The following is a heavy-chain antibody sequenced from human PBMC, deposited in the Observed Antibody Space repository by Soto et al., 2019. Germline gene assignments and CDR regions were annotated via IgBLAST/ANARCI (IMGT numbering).Heavy chain of an antibody. Sequence: GGSLRLSCAASGFTFSGSAMHWVRQASGKGLEWVGRIRSKANSYATAYAASVKGRFTISRDDSKNTAYLQMNSLKTEDTAVYYCTTLIPRDFDWLGYGMDVWGQGTTVTVSS. J-gene: IGHJ6*02. CDR3: TTLIPRDFDWLGYGMDV. D-gene: IGHD3-9*01. V-gene: IGHV3-73*01. CDR1: GFTFSGSA. CDR2: IRSKANSYAT.